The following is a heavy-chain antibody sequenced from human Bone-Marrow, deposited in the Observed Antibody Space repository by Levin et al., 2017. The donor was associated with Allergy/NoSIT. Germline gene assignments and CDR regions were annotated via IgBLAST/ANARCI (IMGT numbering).Heavy chain of an antibody. CDR2: ISFDGTNE. CDR1: GLTFSHFA. CDR3: ARESSSSVFGVVQYYRGMDV. D-gene: IGHD3-3*01. J-gene: IGHJ6*02. Sequence: QAGGSLRLSCAASGLTFSHFAFHWVRQAPGKGREWVALISFDGTNEFYPDSVKGRFTITRDSSNNTVFLQVNSLRPEDTAVYYCARESSSSVFGVVQYYRGMDVWGQGTTVTVSS. V-gene: IGHV3-30*04.